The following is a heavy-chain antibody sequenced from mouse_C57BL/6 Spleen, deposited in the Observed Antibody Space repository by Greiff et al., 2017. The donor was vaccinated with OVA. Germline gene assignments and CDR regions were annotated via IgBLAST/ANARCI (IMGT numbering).Heavy chain of an antibody. D-gene: IGHD1-1*01. CDR2: IDPSDSET. Sequence: QVQLQQPGAELVRPGSSVKLSCKASGYTFTSYWMHWVKQRPIQGLEWIGNIDPSDSETHYNQKFKDKATLTVDKSSSTAYMQLSSLTSEDSAVYYCARSDTTVVAPYAMDYWGQGTSVTVSS. CDR1: GYTFTSYW. V-gene: IGHV1-52*01. CDR3: ARSDTTVVAPYAMDY. J-gene: IGHJ4*01.